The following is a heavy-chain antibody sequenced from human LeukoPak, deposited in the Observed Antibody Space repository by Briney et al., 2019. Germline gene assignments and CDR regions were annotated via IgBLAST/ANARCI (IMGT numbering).Heavy chain of an antibody. CDR1: GYTFDTSS. CDR3: TRVRNSNNWWGAFDI. CDR2: ISPKNGNT. D-gene: IGHD1-1*01. J-gene: IGHJ3*02. V-gene: IGHV1-18*01. Sequence: GASVNVSCKAFGYTFDTSSISWVRQAPGQRLEWMGWISPKNGNTHYAQGVQGRVTMTTDTSRSTAYMELRRLRSDDTAVYYCTRVRNSNNWWGAFDIWGQGTMITVSS.